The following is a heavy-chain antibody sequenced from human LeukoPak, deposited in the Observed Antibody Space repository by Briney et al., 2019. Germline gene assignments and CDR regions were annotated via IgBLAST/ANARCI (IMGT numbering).Heavy chain of an antibody. CDR2: ISYSGGST. Sequence: GGSLRLSCAASGFTFTSYAMSWVRQAPEKGLEWVSAISYSGGSTYYADSVKGRFTISRDNAKNTLYLQMNSLRAEDTAVYYCARGSLSSIAVAGTEDFDYWGQGTLVTVSS. V-gene: IGHV3-23*01. CDR3: ARGSLSSIAVAGTEDFDY. CDR1: GFTFTSYA. J-gene: IGHJ4*02. D-gene: IGHD6-19*01.